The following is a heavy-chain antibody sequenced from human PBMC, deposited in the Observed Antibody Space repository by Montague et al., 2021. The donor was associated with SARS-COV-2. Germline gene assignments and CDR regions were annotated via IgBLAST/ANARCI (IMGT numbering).Heavy chain of an antibody. CDR3: ARNMAY. D-gene: IGHD2/OR15-2a*01. J-gene: IGHJ4*02. CDR1: SGSLSNYY. CDR2: MYETGNM. V-gene: IGHV4-4*09. Sequence: SETLSLTCTVSSGSLSNYYWSWIRQSPDKGLEWIGYMYETGNMIYNPSLRSRVSISADTSKSQFSLRLTSVTAADSARYYCARNMAYWGQGTQVTVSS.